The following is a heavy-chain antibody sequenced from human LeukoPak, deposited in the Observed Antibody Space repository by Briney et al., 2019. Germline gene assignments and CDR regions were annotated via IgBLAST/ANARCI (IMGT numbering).Heavy chain of an antibody. CDR1: GGSISSYY. CDR3: ARAPRRDKYYYDSSGQFDY. J-gene: IGHJ4*02. Sequence: SETLTLTCTVSGGSISSYYWSWIRQPPGKGLEWIGYIYYSGSTNYNPSLKSRVTISADTSKNQFSLKLSSVTAADTAVYYCARAPRRDKYYYDSSGQFDYWGQGTLVTVSS. CDR2: IYYSGST. V-gene: IGHV4-59*01. D-gene: IGHD3-22*01.